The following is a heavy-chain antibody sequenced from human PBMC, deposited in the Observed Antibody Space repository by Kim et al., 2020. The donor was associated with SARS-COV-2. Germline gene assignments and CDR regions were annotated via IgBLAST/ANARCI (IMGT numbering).Heavy chain of an antibody. J-gene: IGHJ4*02. CDR3: AREIWQHRSCDY. D-gene: IGHD3-10*01. CDR2: T. V-gene: IGHV3-74*01. Sequence: TAYADSERGRFTISRDNAKNKLYLQMNSLRGDDTAAYYGAREIWQHRSCDYWGQGTLGTVSS.